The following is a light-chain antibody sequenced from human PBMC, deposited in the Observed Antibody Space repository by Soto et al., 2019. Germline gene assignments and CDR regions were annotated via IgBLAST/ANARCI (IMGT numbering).Light chain of an antibody. CDR2: DVI. CDR1: SSDVVGYNY. Sequence: QSALTQPASVSVSPGQSITISCTGTSSDVVGYNYVSWYQQHPGKAPKLMIYDVINRPSGVSNRFSGSKSGNSASLTISGLQAEDAADYSCISSTSSSTYVLFCVGTKLTVL. V-gene: IGLV2-14*03. CDR3: ISSTSSSTYVL. J-gene: IGLJ2*01.